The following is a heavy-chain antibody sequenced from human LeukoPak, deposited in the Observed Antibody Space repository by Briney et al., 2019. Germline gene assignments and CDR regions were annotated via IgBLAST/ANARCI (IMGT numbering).Heavy chain of an antibody. CDR3: ALVVAGTSGAFDI. D-gene: IGHD6-19*01. J-gene: IGHJ3*02. CDR1: GYTFTSYD. CDR2: MNPNSGNT. Sequence: ASVKVSCKASGYTFTSYDINWVRQATGQGLEWMGWMNPNSGNTGYAQKFQSRVTMTRSTPISTAYMELSSLRSGDTAGYYCALVVAGTSGAFDIWGQGTMVTVSS. V-gene: IGHV1-8*01.